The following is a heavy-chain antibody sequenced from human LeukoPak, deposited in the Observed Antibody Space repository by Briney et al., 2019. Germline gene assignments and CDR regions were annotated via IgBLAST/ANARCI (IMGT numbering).Heavy chain of an antibody. Sequence: AASVKVSCKASGYTFSGNYMHWVRQAPGQGLEWMGWINPNSGGTNYAQKFQGRVTMTRDTSISTAYMELSRLRSDDTAVYYCARDRLTYGSGSFSKRNWYFDLWGRGTLVTVSS. CDR3: ARDRLTYGSGSFSKRNWYFDL. CDR1: GYTFSGNY. D-gene: IGHD3-10*01. CDR2: INPNSGGT. J-gene: IGHJ2*01. V-gene: IGHV1-2*02.